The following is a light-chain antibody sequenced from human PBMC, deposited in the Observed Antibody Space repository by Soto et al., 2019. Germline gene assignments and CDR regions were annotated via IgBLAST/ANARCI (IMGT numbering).Light chain of an antibody. CDR3: QQRSNLPPLT. V-gene: IGKV3-11*01. Sequence: EIVLTQSPATLSLSPGERATLSCRASQSVSSYLAWYQQKPGQAPRLLIYDASNRATGIPARFSGSGSGTDFTLTISSLEPEVFAVYYCQQRSNLPPLTFGGGTNVEIK. J-gene: IGKJ4*01. CDR2: DAS. CDR1: QSVSSY.